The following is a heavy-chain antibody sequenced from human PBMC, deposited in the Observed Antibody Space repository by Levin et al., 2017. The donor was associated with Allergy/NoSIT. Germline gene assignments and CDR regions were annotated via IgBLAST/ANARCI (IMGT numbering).Heavy chain of an antibody. J-gene: IGHJ4*02. CDR1: GYTFTTYA. CDR2: INAGNGVT. D-gene: IGHD2-2*01. Sequence: GASVKVSCTASGYTFTTYAVHWVRQAPGQGLEWVGWINAGNGVTKYSQKFQGRLTISRDTSASTAYMDLSSLMSEDTAVYYCARSSTSSRRGDYWGQGTLVTVSP. V-gene: IGHV1-3*01. CDR3: ARSSTSSRRGDY.